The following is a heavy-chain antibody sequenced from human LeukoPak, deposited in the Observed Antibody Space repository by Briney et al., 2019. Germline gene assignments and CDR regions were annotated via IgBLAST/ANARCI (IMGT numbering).Heavy chain of an antibody. CDR2: ISGSGGST. J-gene: IGHJ4*02. D-gene: IGHD3-22*01. CDR1: GFTFSSYA. V-gene: IGHV3-23*01. Sequence: HPGGSLRLSCAASGFTFSSYAMSWVRQAPGKGLEWVSAISGSGGSTYYADSVKGRFTISRDNSKNTLYLQMNSLRAEDTAVYYCAKDSMIVVVNIDYWGQGTLVTVSS. CDR3: AKDSMIVVVNIDY.